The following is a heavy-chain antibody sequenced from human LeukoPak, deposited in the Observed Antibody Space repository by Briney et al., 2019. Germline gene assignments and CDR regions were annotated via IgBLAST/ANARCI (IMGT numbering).Heavy chain of an antibody. V-gene: IGHV3-66*01. CDR1: EFTVSSNY. Sequence: GGSLRLSCAASEFTVSSNYMSWIRQAPGKGLEWVSVIYSGGSTYYADSVKGRFTISRDKSKNTLYLQMNSLRAEDTAVYYCTSTQRGDYFDYWGQGTLVTVSS. CDR3: TSTQRGDYFDY. D-gene: IGHD2-15*01. CDR2: IYSGGST. J-gene: IGHJ4*02.